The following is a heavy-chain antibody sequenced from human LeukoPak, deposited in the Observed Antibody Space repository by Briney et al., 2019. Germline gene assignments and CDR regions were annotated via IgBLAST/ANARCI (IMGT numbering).Heavy chain of an antibody. D-gene: IGHD2/OR15-2a*01. J-gene: IGHJ4*02. Sequence: GGSLRLSCAASGFTFSSYAMSWVRQAPGKGLEWVAVISYDGSNKYYADSVKGRFTISRDNTKNTLYLQMNSLRSDDTAVYYCAREKGILLRRRPYYFDYWGQGTLVTVSS. V-gene: IGHV3-30*03. CDR1: GFTFSSYA. CDR3: AREKGILLRRRPYYFDY. CDR2: ISYDGSNK.